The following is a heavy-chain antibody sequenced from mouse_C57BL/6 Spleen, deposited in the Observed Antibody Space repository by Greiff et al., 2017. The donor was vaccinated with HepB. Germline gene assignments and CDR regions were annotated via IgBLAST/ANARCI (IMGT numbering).Heavy chain of an antibody. D-gene: IGHD4-1*01. CDR1: GYSITSGYY. CDR3: ARDLSVNWAVFYAMDY. V-gene: IGHV3-6*01. J-gene: IGHJ4*01. CDR2: ISYDGSN. Sequence: EVKLQESGPGLVKPSQSLSLTCSVTGYSITSGYYWNWIRQFPGNKLEWMGYISYDGSNNYNPSLKNRISITRDTSKNQFFLKLNSVTTEDTATYYCARDLSVNWAVFYAMDYWGQGTSVTVSS.